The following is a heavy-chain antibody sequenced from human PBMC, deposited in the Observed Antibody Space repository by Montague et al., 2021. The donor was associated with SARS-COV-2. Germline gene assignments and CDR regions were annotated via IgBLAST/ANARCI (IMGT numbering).Heavy chain of an antibody. CDR1: GFSLSTSGMC. CDR2: IDWDDDK. J-gene: IGHJ4*02. D-gene: IGHD4-23*01. CDR3: ARSYGTTVVTRAFDS. V-gene: IGHV2-70*01. Sequence: PALVKPTQTLTLTCTFSGFSLSTSGMCVSWIRQPPGKALEWLTLIDWDDDKYYSTSLKTRLTISKDTSKNQVVLTMTNVDPVDTATYYCARSYGTTVVTRAFDSWGQGTLVTVSS.